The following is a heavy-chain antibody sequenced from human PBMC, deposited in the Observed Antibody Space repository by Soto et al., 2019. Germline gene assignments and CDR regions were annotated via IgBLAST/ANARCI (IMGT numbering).Heavy chain of an antibody. CDR1: GGSISSYY. CDR3: ARDGSGSEYFDY. J-gene: IGHJ4*02. CDR2: IYYSGST. Sequence: SETLSLTCTVSGGSISSYYWSWIRQPPGKGLEWIGYIYYSGSTNYNPSLKSRVTISVDTSKNQFSLKLTSVTAADTAVYYCARDGSGSEYFDYWGQGTLVTVSS. V-gene: IGHV4-59*12. D-gene: IGHD3-10*01.